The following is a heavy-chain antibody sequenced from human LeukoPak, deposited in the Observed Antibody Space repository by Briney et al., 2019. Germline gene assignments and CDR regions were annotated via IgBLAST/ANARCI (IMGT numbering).Heavy chain of an antibody. Sequence: GGSLRLSCAAPGFTFSSYAMSWVRQAPGKGLEWVSAISGSGGSTYYADSVKGRFTISRDNSKNTLYLQMNSLRAEDTAVYYCAKDLGLRYFDWLLSSLDYWGQRTPVTVSS. D-gene: IGHD3-9*01. CDR1: GFTFSSYA. CDR3: AKDLGLRYFDWLLSSLDY. J-gene: IGHJ4*02. V-gene: IGHV3-23*01. CDR2: ISGSGGST.